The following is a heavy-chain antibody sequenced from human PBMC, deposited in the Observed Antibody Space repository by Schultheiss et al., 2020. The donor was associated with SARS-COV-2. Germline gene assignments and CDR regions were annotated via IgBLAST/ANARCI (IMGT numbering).Heavy chain of an antibody. CDR1: GFTFSNYA. J-gene: IGHJ5*02. CDR3: ARDYGDYVFWFDP. CDR2: ISSHGNNK. D-gene: IGHD4-17*01. Sequence: GGSLRLSCAASGFTFSNYAMHWVRQAPGKGLEWVTVISSHGNNKFYADSVKGRFTVSRDNSKNTLYLQMDSLRVEDTAVYYCARDYGDYVFWFDPWGQGTLVTVSS. V-gene: IGHV3-30-3*01.